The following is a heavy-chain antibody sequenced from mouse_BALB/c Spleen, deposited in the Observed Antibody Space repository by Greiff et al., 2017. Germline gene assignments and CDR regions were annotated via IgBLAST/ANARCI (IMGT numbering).Heavy chain of an antibody. CDR1: GFTFSSYA. J-gene: IGHJ1*01. Sequence: EVQRVESGGGLVKPGGSLKLSCAASGFTFSSYAMSWVRQTPEKRLEWVATISSGGSYTYYPDSVKGRFTISRDNAKNTLYLQMSSLRSEDTAMYYCARRIYYDYDTWYFDVWGAGTTLTVSS. D-gene: IGHD2-4*01. CDR2: ISSGGSYT. CDR3: ARRIYYDYDTWYFDV. V-gene: IGHV5-9-3*01.